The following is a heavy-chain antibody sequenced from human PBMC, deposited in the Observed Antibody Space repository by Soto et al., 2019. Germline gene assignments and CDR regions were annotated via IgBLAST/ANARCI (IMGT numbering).Heavy chain of an antibody. J-gene: IGHJ4*02. CDR3: ARDPRETTYYLDY. D-gene: IGHD1-1*01. V-gene: IGHV3-30-3*01. Sequence: GGSLRLSCAASGFTFHSFTMHWVRQSPGKGLEWVALISYDGTNEYYADSVKGRFTISRDNSKSTLYLQMNSLRTDDTALYYCARDPRETTYYLDYWGQGTLVTVSS. CDR1: GFTFHSFT. CDR2: ISYDGTNE.